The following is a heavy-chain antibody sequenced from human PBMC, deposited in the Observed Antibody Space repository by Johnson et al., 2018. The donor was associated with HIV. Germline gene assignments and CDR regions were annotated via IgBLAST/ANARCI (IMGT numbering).Heavy chain of an antibody. CDR1: GFTFNSYA. Sequence: QVQLVESGGGVVQPGGSLRLSCAASGFTFNSYAMHWVRQAPGKGLEWVAVISYDGSNKYYADSVKGRFTNSRDNSKNTLYLKMNSLRAEDTAVYYCARACRDGYTCDVYDIWGQGTMVTVSS. V-gene: IGHV3-30*14. D-gene: IGHD5-24*01. CDR3: ARACRDGYTCDVYDI. CDR2: ISYDGSNK. J-gene: IGHJ3*02.